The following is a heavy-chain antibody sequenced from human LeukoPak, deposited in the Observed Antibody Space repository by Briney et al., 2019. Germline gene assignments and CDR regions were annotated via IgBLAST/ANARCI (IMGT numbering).Heavy chain of an antibody. Sequence: ASVKVSCKASGYTFTGYYMHWVRQAPGQGLEWMGWINPNSGGTNYAQKFQGRVTMTRDTSISTAYMELSRLRSDDTAVYYCARPHYYGSGSYPDWFDPWGQGTLVTVSS. CDR2: INPNSGGT. J-gene: IGHJ5*02. CDR1: GYTFTGYY. CDR3: ARPHYYGSGSYPDWFDP. D-gene: IGHD3-10*01. V-gene: IGHV1-2*02.